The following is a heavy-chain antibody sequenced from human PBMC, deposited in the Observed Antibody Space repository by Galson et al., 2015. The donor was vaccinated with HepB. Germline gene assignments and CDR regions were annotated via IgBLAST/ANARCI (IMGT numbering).Heavy chain of an antibody. Sequence: SLRLSCAASGSTFTMSWMSWVRQAPGKGLEWVAMIRHDETEMYYVDSVKGRFTISRGNAKNSLHLQMNSLRVEDTAMYYCALLDTATAWASGGIWGHGTLVTVSS. CDR2: IRHDETEM. D-gene: IGHD5-18*01. V-gene: IGHV3-7*01. J-gene: IGHJ4*01. CDR3: ALLDTATAWASGGI. CDR1: GSTFTMSW.